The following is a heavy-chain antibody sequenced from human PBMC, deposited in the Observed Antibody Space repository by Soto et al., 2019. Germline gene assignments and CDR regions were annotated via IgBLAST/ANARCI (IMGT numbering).Heavy chain of an antibody. V-gene: IGHV4-34*01. Sequence: SETLSLTCAVYGGSFSGYYWSWIRQPPGKGLEWIGEINHSGSTNYNPSLKSRVTISVDPSKNQFSLKLSSVTAADTAVYYCATTSLDYYDLWSGYYYYYGMDVWGQGTTVTVSS. CDR3: ATTSLDYYDLWSGYYYYYGMDV. CDR2: INHSGST. CDR1: GGSFSGYY. J-gene: IGHJ6*02. D-gene: IGHD3-3*01.